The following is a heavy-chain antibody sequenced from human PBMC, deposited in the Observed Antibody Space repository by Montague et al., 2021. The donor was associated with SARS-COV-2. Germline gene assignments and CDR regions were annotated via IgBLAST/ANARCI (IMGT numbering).Heavy chain of an antibody. V-gene: IGHV4-59*01. CDR1: GGSIRSYY. Sequence: SETLSLTCEVSGGSIRSYYWSWIRQSPGRGLEWIGYIYYSGSTNYNPSLKSRVTISVDTSKNQFSLKLSSVTAADTAVYYCARGIAAHGFYYYGMDVWGQGTTVTVSS. J-gene: IGHJ6*02. CDR3: ARGIAAHGFYYYGMDV. D-gene: IGHD6-25*01. CDR2: IYYSGST.